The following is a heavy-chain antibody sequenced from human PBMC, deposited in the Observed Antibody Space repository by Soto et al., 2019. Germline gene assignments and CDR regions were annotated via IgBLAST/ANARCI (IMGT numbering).Heavy chain of an antibody. CDR1: GYTFTSYA. D-gene: IGHD3-22*01. CDR2: INAGNGNT. CDR3: ARSSVYYYVDY. V-gene: IGHV1-3*01. J-gene: IGHJ4*02. Sequence: QVQLVQSGAEVKKPGASVKVSCKASGYTFTSYAMHWVRQAPGQRLEWMGWINAGNGNTKYSQKFQGRVTITRDTPASTAYMELTSLRSEDTAVYSCARSSVYYYVDYWGQGTLVTVSS.